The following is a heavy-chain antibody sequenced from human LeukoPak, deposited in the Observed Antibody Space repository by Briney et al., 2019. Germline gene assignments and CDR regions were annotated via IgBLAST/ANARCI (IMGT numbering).Heavy chain of an antibody. CDR1: GGTFSNYA. V-gene: IGHV1-2*06. Sequence: ASVKVSCKASGGTFSNYAISWVRQAPGQGLEWMGRINPNSGDTNYAQQFQGRVTMTRDTSISTAYMELNRLGSDDTAVYYCARGAYSGSYYGSHWGQGTLLTVSS. D-gene: IGHD1-26*01. J-gene: IGHJ4*02. CDR2: INPNSGDT. CDR3: ARGAYSGSYYGSH.